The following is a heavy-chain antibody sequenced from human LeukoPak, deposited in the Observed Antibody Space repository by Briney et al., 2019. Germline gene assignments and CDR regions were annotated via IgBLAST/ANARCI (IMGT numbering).Heavy chain of an antibody. CDR1: GGSISSGDYY. CDR2: IYYSGST. CDR3: ARDLWGGNYFDS. V-gene: IGHV4-30-4*01. D-gene: IGHD2-21*01. J-gene: IGHJ4*02. Sequence: SETLSLTCTVSGGSISSGDYYWSWIRQPPGKGLEWIGYIYYSGSTYYNPSLKSRVTISVDTSKNQFSLKLSSVTAADTGVYYCARDLWGGNYFDSWGQGTLVTVSS.